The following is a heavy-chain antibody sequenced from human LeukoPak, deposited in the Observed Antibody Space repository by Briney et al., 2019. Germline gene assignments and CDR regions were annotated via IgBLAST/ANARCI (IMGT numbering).Heavy chain of an antibody. J-gene: IGHJ4*02. CDR2: ISRSGSTI. D-gene: IGHD5-12*01. CDR3: ARVNGYDSIGYYFDY. Sequence: GGSLRLSCAASGFTFSDYYMSWVHQAPGKGLEWISYISRSGSTIYYADSVKGRFTISRDSAKNSLYLQMHSLRAEDTAFYYCARVNGYDSIGYYFDYWGQGTLVTVSS. V-gene: IGHV3-11*04. CDR1: GFTFSDYY.